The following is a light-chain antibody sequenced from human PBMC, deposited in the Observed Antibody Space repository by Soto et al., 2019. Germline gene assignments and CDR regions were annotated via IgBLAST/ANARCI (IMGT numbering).Light chain of an antibody. CDR2: EDD. CDR3: LSFDSDTQV. CDR1: SGSIASNS. V-gene: IGLV6-57*03. Sequence: NFMLTQPHSVSESPGKTVTISCTRISGSIASNSVQWFQQRPGSAPTTVIFEDDQRHSGVPDRFSGSIDSSSNSASLTISGLKTEDEADYYCLSFDSDTQVFGGGTQLTVL. J-gene: IGLJ3*02.